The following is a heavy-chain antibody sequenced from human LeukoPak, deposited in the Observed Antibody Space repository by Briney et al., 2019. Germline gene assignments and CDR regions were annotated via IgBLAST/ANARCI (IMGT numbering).Heavy chain of an antibody. D-gene: IGHD6-19*01. V-gene: IGHV4-39*01. Sequence: PSETLSLTCTVSGGSISSSSYYWGWIRQPPGKGLEWIGSIYYSGSTYYNPSLKSRVTISVDTSKNQFSLKLSSVTAADTAVYYCAGGSGWSPVDYWGQGTLVTVSS. CDR3: AGGSGWSPVDY. CDR2: IYYSGST. J-gene: IGHJ4*02. CDR1: GGSISSSSYY.